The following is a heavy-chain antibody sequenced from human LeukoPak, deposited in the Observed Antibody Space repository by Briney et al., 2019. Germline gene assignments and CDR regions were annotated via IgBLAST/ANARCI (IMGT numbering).Heavy chain of an antibody. CDR1: GFTFGDYA. J-gene: IGHJ4*02. CDR3: TRDLVSGDSSGWYYFDY. CDR2: IRSKAYGGTT. Sequence: PGGSLRLSCTAFGFTFGDYAMSWVRQAPGKGLEWVGFIRSKAYGGTTEYAASVKGRFTISRDDSKSIAYLQMNSLKTEDTAVYYCTRDLVSGDSSGWYYFDYWGQGTLVTVSS. V-gene: IGHV3-49*04. D-gene: IGHD6-19*01.